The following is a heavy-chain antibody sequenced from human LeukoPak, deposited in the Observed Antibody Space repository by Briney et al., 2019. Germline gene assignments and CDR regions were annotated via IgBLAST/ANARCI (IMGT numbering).Heavy chain of an antibody. Sequence: SETLSLTCIVSGXSISSSSYYWGWIRQPPGKGLEWIGSIYYSGSTYYNPSLKSRVTISVDTSKNQFSLKLSSVTAADTAVYYCARAPGGWSMDVWGQGTTVTVSS. CDR1: GXSISSSSYY. D-gene: IGHD2-15*01. J-gene: IGHJ6*02. CDR3: ARAPGGWSMDV. CDR2: IYYSGST. V-gene: IGHV4-39*07.